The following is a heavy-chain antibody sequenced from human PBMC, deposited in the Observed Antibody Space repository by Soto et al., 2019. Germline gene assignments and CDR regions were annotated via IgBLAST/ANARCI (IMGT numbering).Heavy chain of an antibody. V-gene: IGHV2-5*04. Sequence: QITLQESGPPLVKPSQTLTLTCTFSGFSLTTSAVAVGWIRQPPGKALEWLAIVYGSDDKFYSPSLKSRLTITTDNSKKQVVHTLTDIDPVDTGTYYCVRRYDPYYFDYWGQGPLVTVSS. J-gene: IGHJ4*02. CDR3: VRRYDPYYFDY. CDR1: GFSLTTSAVA. CDR2: VYGSDDK. D-gene: IGHD1-1*01.